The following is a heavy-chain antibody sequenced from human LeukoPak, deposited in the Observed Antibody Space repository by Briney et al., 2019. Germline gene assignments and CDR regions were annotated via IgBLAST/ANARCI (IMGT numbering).Heavy chain of an antibody. CDR3: ARDPAAGPPPPEYFHH. V-gene: IGHV3-30*04. CDR2: ISYDGSNK. D-gene: IGHD6-13*01. J-gene: IGHJ1*01. CDR1: GFTFSSYA. Sequence: GGSLRLSCAASGFTFSSYALHWVRQAPGKGLDWVAGISYDGSNKYYADSVKGRFTISRDNSKNTLYLQMNSLRAEDTAVYYCARDPAAGPPPPEYFHHWGQGTLVTVSS.